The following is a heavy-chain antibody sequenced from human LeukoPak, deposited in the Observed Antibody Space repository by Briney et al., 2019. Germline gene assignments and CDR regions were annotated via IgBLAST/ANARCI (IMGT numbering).Heavy chain of an antibody. J-gene: IGHJ5*02. CDR2: INTNTGNP. Sequence: ASVKVSCKASGYTFTSYAMNWVRQAPGQGLEWMGWINTNTGNPTYAQGFTGRFVFSLDTSVTTAYLQISSLRAEDTAVYYCARVIKYSFSVGCFDPWGQGTLVTVAS. CDR1: GYTFTSYA. V-gene: IGHV7-4-1*02. CDR3: ARVIKYSFSVGCFDP. D-gene: IGHD1-26*01.